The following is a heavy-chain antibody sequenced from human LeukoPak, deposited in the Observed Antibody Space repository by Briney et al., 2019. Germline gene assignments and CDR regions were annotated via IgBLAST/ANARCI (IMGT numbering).Heavy chain of an antibody. D-gene: IGHD2-2*01. CDR3: AKDLPAAYFDY. V-gene: IGHV3-30*02. CDR2: IRNDGSTK. CDR1: GFTFSSYS. J-gene: IGHJ4*02. Sequence: PGGSLRLSCAASGFTFSSYSMNWVRQAPGKGLEWVAFIRNDGSTKFYADSVKGRFTISRDNSENTLYVQMNSLRADDTAVYYCAKDLPAAYFDYWGQGTLVTVSS.